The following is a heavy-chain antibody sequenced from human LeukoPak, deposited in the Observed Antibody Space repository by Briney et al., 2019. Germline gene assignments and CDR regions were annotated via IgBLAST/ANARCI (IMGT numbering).Heavy chain of an antibody. J-gene: IGHJ4*02. Sequence: GGSLRLSCAASGFTFSNAYMSWVRQAPGKGLEWVGRIRSKAHGGKSEYAAPVKGKFTRSRDDSKNTLFLQMNSLQTEDAALYYCATYSSSYYYFVYWGQGTLVTVSS. CDR3: ATYSSSYYYFVY. D-gene: IGHD6-13*01. CDR1: GFTFSNAY. CDR2: IRSKAHGGKS. V-gene: IGHV3-15*01.